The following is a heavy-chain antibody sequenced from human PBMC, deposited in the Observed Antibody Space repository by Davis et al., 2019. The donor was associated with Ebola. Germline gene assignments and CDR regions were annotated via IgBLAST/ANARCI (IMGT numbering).Heavy chain of an antibody. J-gene: IGHJ6*04. Sequence: ASVKVSCKASGYTFTSYGISWVRQAPGQGLEWMGWISAYNGNTNYAQKLQGRVTMTTDTSTSTAYMELRSLRSDDTAVYYCARVWDCTNGVCYYYYGMDVWGKGTTVTVSS. V-gene: IGHV1-18*01. CDR1: GYTFTSYG. CDR3: ARVWDCTNGVCYYYYGMDV. D-gene: IGHD2-8*01. CDR2: ISAYNGNT.